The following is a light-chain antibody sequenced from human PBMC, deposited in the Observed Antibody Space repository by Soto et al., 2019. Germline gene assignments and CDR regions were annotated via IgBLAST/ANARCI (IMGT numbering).Light chain of an antibody. Sequence: QSVLTQPASVSGSPGQSITISCTGTSSDVGAYNYVSWYQHNAGKAPKLMIYEVRKRPSGVSNRFSGSKSGNTASLTISGLXPEDEADYYCTSYTSRSALYVFGTGTKVTVL. V-gene: IGLV2-14*01. CDR2: EVR. CDR1: SSDVGAYNY. CDR3: TSYTSRSALYV. J-gene: IGLJ1*01.